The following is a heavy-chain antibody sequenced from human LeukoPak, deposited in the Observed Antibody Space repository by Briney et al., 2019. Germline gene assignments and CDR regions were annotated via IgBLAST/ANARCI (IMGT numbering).Heavy chain of an antibody. CDR1: GFTVSTNY. J-gene: IGHJ2*01. Sequence: GSLRLSCAASGFTVSTNYMSWIRQPPGKGLEWIGYIYYSGSTDYNPSLKSRVTISVDTSKNQFSLRLSSVTAADTAVYYCARGAHSSYWYFDLWGRGTLVTVSS. CDR3: ARGAHSSYWYFDL. V-gene: IGHV4-59*02. CDR2: IYYSGST.